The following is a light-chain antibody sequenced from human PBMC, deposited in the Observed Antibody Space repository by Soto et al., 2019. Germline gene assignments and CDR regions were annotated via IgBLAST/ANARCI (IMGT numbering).Light chain of an antibody. V-gene: IGLV1-40*01. Sequence: QPVLTQPPSVSGAPGQRVTLSCTGSSSNIGAGYDGHWYQQIPGTAPKLLIYDNINRPSGVPDRFSGSKSGTSASLAITGLQAEDEADYYCQSYDRSLSGSVFGGGTKLTVL. CDR1: SSNIGAGYD. CDR3: QSYDRSLSGSV. CDR2: DNI. J-gene: IGLJ3*02.